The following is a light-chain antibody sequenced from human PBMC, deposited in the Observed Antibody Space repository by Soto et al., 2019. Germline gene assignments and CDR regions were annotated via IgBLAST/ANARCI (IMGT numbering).Light chain of an antibody. CDR1: QSISSW. CDR3: KQYSGAVN. J-gene: IGKJ4*01. CDR2: DAS. Sequence: DIQMTHSPSTLSASVVDRVTITFRASQSISSWLAWYQQKPGKAPKLLIYDASSLESGVPSRFSGSGSGTEFTLTISSLQPHDFATYYCKQYSGAVNFGGGTKVDIK. V-gene: IGKV1-5*01.